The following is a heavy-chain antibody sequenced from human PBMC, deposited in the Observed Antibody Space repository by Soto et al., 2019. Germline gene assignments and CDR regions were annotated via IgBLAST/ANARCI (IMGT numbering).Heavy chain of an antibody. J-gene: IGHJ6*02. CDR3: GRGETAWHRAYGLDD. CDR1: GFTFSNYY. D-gene: IGHD2-21*02. CDR2: IRSGRDT. V-gene: IGHV3-21*01. Sequence: PGGSLRLSCAVSGFTFSNYYIHWVRQAPGKGLEWVSSIRSGRDTFYADSVKGRFSISRDDATSSVSLQMNSLRGEDTAVYFCGRGETAWHRAYGLDDWCQGTTVTVFS.